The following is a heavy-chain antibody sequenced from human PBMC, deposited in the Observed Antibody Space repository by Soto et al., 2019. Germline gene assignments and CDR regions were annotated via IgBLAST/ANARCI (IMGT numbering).Heavy chain of an antibody. CDR2: ISGSGGST. V-gene: IGHV3-23*01. D-gene: IGHD6-13*01. CDR3: AKKNGYSSSWFEFDY. Sequence: EVQLLESGGGLVQPGGSLRLSCAASGFTFSSYAMSWVRQAPGKGLEWVSAISGSGGSTYYADSVKGRFTISRDNSNNTLYLQMNSLSAEDTAVYYCAKKNGYSSSWFEFDYWGQGTLVTVSS. CDR1: GFTFSSYA. J-gene: IGHJ4*02.